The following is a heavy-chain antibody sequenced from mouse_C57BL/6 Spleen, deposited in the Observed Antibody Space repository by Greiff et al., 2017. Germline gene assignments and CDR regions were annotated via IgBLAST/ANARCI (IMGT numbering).Heavy chain of an antibody. J-gene: IGHJ4*01. V-gene: IGHV2-9-1*01. D-gene: IGHD1-2*01. CDR1: GFSLTSYA. CDR2: ILTGGGT. CDR3: ARNGATITTDYYAMDY. Sequence: QVQLQQSGPGLVAPSQSLSITCTVSGFSLTSYAISWVRQPPGKGLEWLGVILTGGGTNYNSALKSRLSISKDNSKSQVFLKMNSLQTDDTARYYCARNGATITTDYYAMDYWGQGTSVTVSS.